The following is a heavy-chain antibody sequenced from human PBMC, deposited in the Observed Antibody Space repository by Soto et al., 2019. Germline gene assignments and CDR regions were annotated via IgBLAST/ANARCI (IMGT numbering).Heavy chain of an antibody. CDR1: GGSFSGYY. J-gene: IGHJ4*02. D-gene: IGHD3-3*01. Sequence: QVQLQQWGAGLLKPSETLSLTCAVYGGSFSGYYWSWIRQPPGKGLEWIGEINHSGSTNYNPSLKRRVTISVDTSKNQFSLKLSSVTAADTAVYYCARGPYYDFWSGRRGFDYWGQGTLVTVSS. CDR2: INHSGST. CDR3: ARGPYYDFWSGRRGFDY. V-gene: IGHV4-34*01.